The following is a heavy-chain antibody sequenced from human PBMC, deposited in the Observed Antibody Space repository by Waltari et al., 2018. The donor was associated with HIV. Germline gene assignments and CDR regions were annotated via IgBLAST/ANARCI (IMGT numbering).Heavy chain of an antibody. V-gene: IGHV4-34*02. CDR1: GESLKRYY. Sequence: QVHLQQWGPGLVQPSETLSLTCAVYGESLKRYYWSWIRQSPDKGLEWIGKSDQYGATDYNPSLKSRVTISVDTSKNQFSLRLTSVTAADTGTYYCAKGALMRWLHSPRHWFDPWGQGNLVTVSS. CDR2: SDQYGAT. J-gene: IGHJ5*02. D-gene: IGHD5-12*01. CDR3: AKGALMRWLHSPRHWFDP.